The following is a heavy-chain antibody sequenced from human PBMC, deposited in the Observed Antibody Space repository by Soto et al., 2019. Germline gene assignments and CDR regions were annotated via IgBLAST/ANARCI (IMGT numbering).Heavy chain of an antibody. CDR1: GGTFSSYA. D-gene: IGHD2-2*01. V-gene: IGHV1-69*05. J-gene: IGHJ5*02. CDR3: ARVVPGAEAWFGP. Sequence: SVKVSCKASGGTFSSYAISWVRQAPGQGLEWMGGIIPLFGTTNYAQKFQGRVSMTTDTSTTTAYMELRSLRSDDTAVYYCARVVPGAEAWFGPWGQGTLVTVSS. CDR2: IIPLFGTT.